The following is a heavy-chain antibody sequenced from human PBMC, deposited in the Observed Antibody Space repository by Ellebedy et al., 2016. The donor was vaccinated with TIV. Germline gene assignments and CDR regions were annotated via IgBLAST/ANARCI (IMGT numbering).Heavy chain of an antibody. CDR3: ARRVDTAMAAPGYYGMDV. CDR2: INHSGSI. CDR1: GGSFSGYY. V-gene: IGHV4-34*01. J-gene: IGHJ6*02. D-gene: IGHD5-18*01. Sequence: MPSETLSLTCAVYGGSFSGYYWSWIRQPPGKGLEWIGEINHSGSINYNPSLKSRVTISVDTSKNQFSLKLSSVTAADTAVYYCARRVDTAMAAPGYYGMDVWGQGTTVTVSS.